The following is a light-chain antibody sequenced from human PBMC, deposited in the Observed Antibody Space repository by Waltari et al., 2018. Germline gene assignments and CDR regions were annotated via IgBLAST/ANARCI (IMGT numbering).Light chain of an antibody. CDR2: DVS. CDR1: SSDVGGYTY. CDR3: SSYAGSSYV. J-gene: IGLJ1*01. Sequence: QSALTQPPSASGSPGQSVTISCTGTSSDVGGYTYVSWYQQHPDKAPKLMIYDVSKRPSGVPDRFSGSKSGNTASLTVSGLQAEDEADYYCSSYAGSSYVFGTGTKVTVL. V-gene: IGLV2-8*01.